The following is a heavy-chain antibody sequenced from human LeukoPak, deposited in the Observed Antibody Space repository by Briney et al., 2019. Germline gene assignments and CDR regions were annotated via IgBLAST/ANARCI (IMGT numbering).Heavy chain of an antibody. D-gene: IGHD3-16*01. V-gene: IGHV3-7*01. CDR3: ARVGTYDTPDSHYRYMDV. CDR1: GFTFNNYW. Sequence: GGSLRLSCVASGFTFNNYWMTWVRQAPGKGLEWVANVKQDGSDKYYVDSVKGRFTISRDNAKNSLYLQLNSLRAEDTAVYYCARVGTYDTPDSHYRYMDVWGKGTTVTISS. J-gene: IGHJ6*03. CDR2: VKQDGSDK.